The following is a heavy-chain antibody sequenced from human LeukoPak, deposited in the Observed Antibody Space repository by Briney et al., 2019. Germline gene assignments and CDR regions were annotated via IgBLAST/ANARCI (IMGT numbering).Heavy chain of an antibody. CDR2: ISSSGDTT. J-gene: IGHJ4*02. V-gene: IGHV3-23*01. CDR3: ARDRSYNSSGYYD. Sequence: GGSLRLSCAASGFTLSRYGMSWVSQAPGKGLEWVSGISSSGDTTYDAESVKGLFTITRDNSNNTLLLQMNRMRAEDTALYYCARDRSYNSSGYYDWGQGTLVTVSS. D-gene: IGHD3-22*01. CDR1: GFTLSRYG.